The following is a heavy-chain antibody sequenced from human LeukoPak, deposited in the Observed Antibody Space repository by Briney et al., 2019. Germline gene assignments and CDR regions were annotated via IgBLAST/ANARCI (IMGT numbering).Heavy chain of an antibody. D-gene: IGHD3-10*01. CDR3: ARGQYYFGSGSS. CDR2: IDPSDSYT. CDR1: GYSFTSYW. V-gene: IGHV5-10-1*01. Sequence: GESLRISCKASGYSFTSYWISWVRQMPGKGLEWMGKIDPSDSYTNYSLSFQGLVTISADKSVSTAYLQWSSLKASDTAIYYCARGQYYFGSGSSWGQGTLVTVSS. J-gene: IGHJ5*02.